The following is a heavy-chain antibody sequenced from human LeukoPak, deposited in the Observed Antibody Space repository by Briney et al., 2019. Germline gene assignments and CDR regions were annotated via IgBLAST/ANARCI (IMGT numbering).Heavy chain of an antibody. CDR3: ANENYYGSGGYVDN. CDR2: IWYDGSNK. D-gene: IGHD3-10*01. V-gene: IGHV3-30*02. Sequence: PGGSLRLSCAASGFTFSSYGMHWVRQAPGKGLEWVAVIWYDGSNKYYADSVKGRFTISRDNSKNTLYLQMNSLRAEDTAVYYCANENYYGSGGYVDNWGQGTLVTVSS. CDR1: GFTFSSYG. J-gene: IGHJ4*02.